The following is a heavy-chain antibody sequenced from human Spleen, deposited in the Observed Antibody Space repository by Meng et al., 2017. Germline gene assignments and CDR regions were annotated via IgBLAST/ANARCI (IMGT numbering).Heavy chain of an antibody. J-gene: IGHJ4*02. V-gene: IGHV4-34*01. Sequence: HVQLQQWGAGLLKPSETPSLLCVVSGGSFSDSYWSWIRQPPGKGLEWIGEINHSGSTNYNPSLESRATISVDTSQNNLSLKLSSVTAADSAVYYCARGPTTMAHDFDYWGQGTLVTVSS. D-gene: IGHD4-11*01. CDR2: INHSGST. CDR1: GGSFSDSY. CDR3: ARGPTTMAHDFDY.